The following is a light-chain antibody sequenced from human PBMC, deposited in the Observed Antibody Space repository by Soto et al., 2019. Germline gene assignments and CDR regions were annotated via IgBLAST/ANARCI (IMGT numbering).Light chain of an antibody. V-gene: IGKV3-20*01. J-gene: IGKJ2*03. CDR3: QQYGCRPYR. CDR2: GEY. Sequence: EIVLPQSPGTVSLSPGARATLSCRASQSVSSNYLAWYQQKPGQAPRLLIYGEYNRATGITDRVSGSGSGTDFTLIISSVEPDESAVYYCQQYGCRPYRFGQGIEFEIK. CDR1: QSVSSNY.